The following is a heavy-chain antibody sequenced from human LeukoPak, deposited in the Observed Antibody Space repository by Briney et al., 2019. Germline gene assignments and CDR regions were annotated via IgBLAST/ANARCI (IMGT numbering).Heavy chain of an antibody. V-gene: IGHV1-18*01. CDR2: ISAYNGNT. CDR1: GYTFTSYG. J-gene: IGHJ5*02. Sequence: ASVKVSCKASGYTFTSYGISWVRQAPGQGLEWMGWISAYNGNTNYAQRLQGRVTMTTDTSTSTAYMELRSLRSDDTAVYYCARDRGKYSSGWFGHRFDPWGQGTLVTVSS. D-gene: IGHD6-19*01. CDR3: ARDRGKYSSGWFGHRFDP.